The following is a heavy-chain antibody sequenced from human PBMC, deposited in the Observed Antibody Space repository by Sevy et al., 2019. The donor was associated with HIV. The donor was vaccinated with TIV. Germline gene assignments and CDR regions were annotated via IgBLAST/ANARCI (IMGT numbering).Heavy chain of an antibody. CDR3: ATTKDYYENSGDPFDY. Sequence: ASVKVSCKVSGYTLTKLSMHWVRQAPGKGLEWMGTFEPEDGETIYAQKFQGRVTMTEDTSTDTAYVELSSLRSEDTAVYYCATTKDYYENSGDPFDYWGQGTLVTVSS. CDR1: GYTLTKLS. CDR2: FEPEDGET. D-gene: IGHD3-22*01. V-gene: IGHV1-24*01. J-gene: IGHJ4*02.